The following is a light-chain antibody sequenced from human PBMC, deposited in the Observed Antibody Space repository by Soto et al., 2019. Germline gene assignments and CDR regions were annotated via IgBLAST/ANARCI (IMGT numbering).Light chain of an antibody. V-gene: IGLV2-14*01. Sequence: QSALTQPGSVSGSPGQSITISGTGTSSDVGGYNYVSWYQQHPGKAPKLMIYDVSNRPSGVSNRFSGSKSGNTASLTISGLQAEDEADYYCSSYTSSSTLVVFGGGTKVTVL. CDR3: SSYTSSSTLVV. CDR1: SSDVGGYNY. J-gene: IGLJ2*01. CDR2: DVS.